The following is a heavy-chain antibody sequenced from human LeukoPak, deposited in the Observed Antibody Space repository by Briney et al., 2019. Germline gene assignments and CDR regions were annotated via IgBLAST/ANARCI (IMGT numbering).Heavy chain of an antibody. Sequence: GGSLRLSCAASGFTVSSNYMSWVRQAPGKGLEWISVIYSGGSTYYADSVKGRFTISRDNSKNTLYLQMNSLRAEDTAVYYCARDPLGSGWPYWGQGTLVTVSS. CDR3: ARDPLGSGWPY. CDR2: IYSGGST. D-gene: IGHD6-19*01. J-gene: IGHJ4*02. V-gene: IGHV3-66*02. CDR1: GFTVSSNY.